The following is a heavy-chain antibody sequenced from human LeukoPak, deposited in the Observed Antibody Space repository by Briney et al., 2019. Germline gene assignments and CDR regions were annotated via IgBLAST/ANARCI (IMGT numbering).Heavy chain of an antibody. D-gene: IGHD5-18*01. Sequence: SVKVSCKASGGTFSSYAISWVRQAPGQGREWMGRIIPIFGTTNYAQKFQGRVTITTDESTSTVYMELSSPRSEDTAVYYCARGGHNYGYSYFDYWGQGTLVTVSS. CDR2: IIPIFGTT. V-gene: IGHV1-69*05. CDR1: GGTFSSYA. J-gene: IGHJ4*02. CDR3: ARGGHNYGYSYFDY.